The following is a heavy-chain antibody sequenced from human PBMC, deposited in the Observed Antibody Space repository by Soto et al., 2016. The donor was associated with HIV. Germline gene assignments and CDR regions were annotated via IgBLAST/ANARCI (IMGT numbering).Heavy chain of an antibody. CDR3: ANVINGDHDAFDI. CDR1: GFTFSSYA. D-gene: IGHD4-17*01. Sequence: EVQLLESGGGLVQPGGSLRLSCAASGFTFSSYAMSWARQAPGKGLEWVSAISGSGGSTYYADSVKGRFTISRDNSKNTLYLQMNSLRAEDTAVYYCANVINGDHDAFDIWGQGTMVTVSS. J-gene: IGHJ3*02. CDR2: ISGSGGST. V-gene: IGHV3-23*01.